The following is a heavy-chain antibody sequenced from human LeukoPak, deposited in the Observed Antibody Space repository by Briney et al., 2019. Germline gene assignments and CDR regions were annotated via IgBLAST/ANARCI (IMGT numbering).Heavy chain of an antibody. D-gene: IGHD6-13*01. Sequence: SETLSLTCAVYGGSFSGYYWSWIRQPPGKGLEWIGEINHSGSTNYNPSLKSRVTISVDTSKNQFSLKLSSVTAADTAVYYCARHNRDGFSSWYVGYWGQGTLVTVSS. V-gene: IGHV4-34*01. CDR3: ARHNRDGFSSWYVGY. CDR2: INHSGST. J-gene: IGHJ4*02. CDR1: GGSFSGYY.